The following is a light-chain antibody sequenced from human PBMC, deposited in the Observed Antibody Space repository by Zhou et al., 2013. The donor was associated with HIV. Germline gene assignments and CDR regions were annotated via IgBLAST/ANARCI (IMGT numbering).Light chain of an antibody. J-gene: IGKJ2*01. CDR1: QNINIY. CDR2: DSS. Sequence: EIVLTQSPGTLSLSPGERATLSCRASQNINIYLAWYQQKPGQAPRLLIYDSSNRATGIPARFSGSGSGTDFTLTISSLEPEDFAVYYCQQRSNWPPRYTFGQGTKLEIK. CDR3: QQRSNWPPRYT. V-gene: IGKV3-11*01.